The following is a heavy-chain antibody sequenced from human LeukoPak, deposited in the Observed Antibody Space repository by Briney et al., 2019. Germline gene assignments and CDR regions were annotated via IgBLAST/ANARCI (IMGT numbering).Heavy chain of an antibody. CDR2: IYYSGST. J-gene: IGHJ4*02. CDR3: ATGRIVVVVAATIPFDY. CDR1: GGSISSSSYY. D-gene: IGHD2-15*01. V-gene: IGHV4-39*01. Sequence: PSETLSLTCTVSGGSISSSSYYWGWIRQPPGKGLEWIGSIYYSGSTYYSPSLKSRVTISVDTSKNQFSLKLSSVTAADTAVYYCATGRIVVVVAATIPFDYWGQGTLVTVSS.